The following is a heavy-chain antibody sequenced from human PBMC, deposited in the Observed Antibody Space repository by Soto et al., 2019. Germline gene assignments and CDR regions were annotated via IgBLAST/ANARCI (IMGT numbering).Heavy chain of an antibody. CDR3: ASWGEDTAMDNMRYYYYGMDV. CDR2: FDPSDSYT. V-gene: IGHV5-10-1*01. J-gene: IGHJ6*02. D-gene: IGHD5-18*01. CDR1: GYSFTSYW. Sequence: PGESLKISCKGSGYSFTSYWISWVRQMPGKGLGWMGRFDPSDSYTNYRPSFQGHVTISADKSISTAYLQWSSLKASDTAMYYCASWGEDTAMDNMRYYYYGMDVWGQGTTVTVSS.